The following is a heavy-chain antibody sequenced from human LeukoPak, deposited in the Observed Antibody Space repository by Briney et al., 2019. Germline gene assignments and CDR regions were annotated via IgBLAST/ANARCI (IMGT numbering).Heavy chain of an antibody. J-gene: IGHJ6*03. Sequence: GGSLRLSCAASGFTFSSYWMSWVRQAPGKGLEWVANIKQDGSEKYYVDSVKGRFTISRDNAKNSLYLQMNSLRAEDTAVYYCARDLSYYDSSGYDYYYYMDVWGKGTTVTVSS. CDR2: IKQDGSEK. V-gene: IGHV3-7*01. D-gene: IGHD3-22*01. CDR3: ARDLSYYDSSGYDYYYYMDV. CDR1: GFTFSSYW.